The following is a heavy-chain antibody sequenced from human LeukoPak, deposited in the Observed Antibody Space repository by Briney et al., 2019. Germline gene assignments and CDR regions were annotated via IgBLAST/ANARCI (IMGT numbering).Heavy chain of an antibody. CDR2: ISGSGGST. Sequence: GGSLRLSCAASGFTFSSYAMSWVRQAPGKGLEWVSAISGSGGSTYYADSVKGRFTISRDSSKNTLFLHMNSLRVEDTAIYYCAKDRTVGASYWYFDLWGRGTLVTVSS. J-gene: IGHJ2*01. CDR1: GFTFSSYA. CDR3: AKDRTVGASYWYFDL. V-gene: IGHV3-23*01. D-gene: IGHD1-26*01.